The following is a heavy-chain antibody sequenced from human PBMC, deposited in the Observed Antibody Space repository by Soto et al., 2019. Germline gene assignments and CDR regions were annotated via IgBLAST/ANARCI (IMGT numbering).Heavy chain of an antibody. V-gene: IGHV4-31*03. Sequence: QVQLQESAPGLVKPSQTLSLTCTVSGGSISSGGYYWSWIRQHPGKGLEWIGYIYYSGSTSYNPSLKSRVTIAVDTSKNQFSLKLSSVTAADTAVYYCAGVCGFGGMDVWGQGTTVTVSS. CDR2: IYYSGST. J-gene: IGHJ6*02. CDR1: GGSISSGGYY. D-gene: IGHD3-10*01. CDR3: AGVCGFGGMDV.